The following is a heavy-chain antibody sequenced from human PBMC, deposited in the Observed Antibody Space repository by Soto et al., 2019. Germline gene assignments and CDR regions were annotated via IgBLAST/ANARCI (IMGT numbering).Heavy chain of an antibody. V-gene: IGHV4-59*01. Sequence: SETLSLTCTVSGGSISSYYWSWIRQPPGKGLEWIGYIYYSGSTNYNPSLKSRVTISVDTSKNQFSLKLSSVTAADTAVYYCARSIARPNYYMDVWGKGTTVTVSS. CDR3: ARSIARPNYYMDV. CDR1: GGSISSYY. CDR2: IYYSGST. J-gene: IGHJ6*03. D-gene: IGHD2-21*01.